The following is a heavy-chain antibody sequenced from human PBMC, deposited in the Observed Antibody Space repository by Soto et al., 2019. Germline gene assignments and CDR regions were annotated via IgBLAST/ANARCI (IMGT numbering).Heavy chain of an antibody. CDR1: GDSIRSSY. CDR2: IYHTGTT. D-gene: IGHD6-13*01. CDR3: AKISAGSTDETMFTVFDH. V-gene: IGHV4-59*03. Sequence: QVQLQESGPGPVKPSETLSLTCIVSGDSIRSSYWTWIRQAPGRGLEWIGDIYHTGTTNYNPSLKSRVSISVDTSKNQFSLRLRSVTAADTAIYFCAKISAGSTDETMFTVFDHWGQGTLVTVSS. J-gene: IGHJ4*02.